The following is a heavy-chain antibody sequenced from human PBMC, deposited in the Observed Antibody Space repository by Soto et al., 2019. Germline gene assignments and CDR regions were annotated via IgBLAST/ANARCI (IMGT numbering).Heavy chain of an antibody. J-gene: IGHJ6*02. CDR3: AGFSSSALYYYFGMDV. CDR2: IYHTGIT. CDR1: GFSISNNNW. D-gene: IGHD6-13*01. V-gene: IGHV4-4*02. Sequence: PSETLSLTCAVSGFSISNNNWWTWVRQPPGQGLEWVGDIYHTGITNYSPSLKSRVTISVDKSKNQFSLKLTSVTAADTAVYYCAGFSSSALYYYFGMDVWGQGTTVTVSS.